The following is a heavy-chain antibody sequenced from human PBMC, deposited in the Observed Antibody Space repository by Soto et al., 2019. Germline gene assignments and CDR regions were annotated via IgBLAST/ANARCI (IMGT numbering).Heavy chain of an antibody. CDR3: AKDRVIVVEAAWGNLDY. D-gene: IGHD2-15*01. J-gene: IGHJ4*02. CDR1: GFTFNNYA. Sequence: GGSLRLSCAASGFTFNNYAMTWVRQAPGKGLEWVSVISASDGTTYYSDSVKGRFTISRDNSKNTLFLQMNNLRADDTAVYYCAKDRVIVVEAAWGNLDYWGPGTLVTVSS. V-gene: IGHV3-23*01. CDR2: ISASDGTT.